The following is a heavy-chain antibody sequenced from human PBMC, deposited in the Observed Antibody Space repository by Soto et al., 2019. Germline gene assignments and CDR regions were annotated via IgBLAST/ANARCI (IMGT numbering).Heavy chain of an antibody. Sequence: QLLEFGGGLVQAGGSLRLSCAASGFTVSSYALNWVRQAPGKGLEWVSGISASTYYADSVKGRFTISRDTSKNTLYLQMNSLRAEDTAIYFCAIRMYSTRWYYLDYWGQGTLVTVSS. CDR2: ISAST. V-gene: IGHV3-23*01. CDR1: GFTVSSYA. J-gene: IGHJ4*02. CDR3: AIRMYSTRWYYLDY. D-gene: IGHD6-13*01.